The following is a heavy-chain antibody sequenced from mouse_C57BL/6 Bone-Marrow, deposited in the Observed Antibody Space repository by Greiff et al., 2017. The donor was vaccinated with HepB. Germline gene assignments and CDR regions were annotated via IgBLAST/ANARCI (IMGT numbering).Heavy chain of an antibody. CDR3: ARGPLLLRHFDY. J-gene: IGHJ2*01. V-gene: IGHV1-53*01. CDR2: INPSNGGT. CDR1: GYTFTSYW. D-gene: IGHD1-1*01. Sequence: VQLKQPGTELVKPGASVKLSCKASGYTFTSYWMHWVKQRPGQGLEWIGNINPSNGGTNYNEKFKSKATLTVDKSSSTAYMQLSSLTSEDSAVYYCARGPLLLRHFDYWGQGTTLTVSS.